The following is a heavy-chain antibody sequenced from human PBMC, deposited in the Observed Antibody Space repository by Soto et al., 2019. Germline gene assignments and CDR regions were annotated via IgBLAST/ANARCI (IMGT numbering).Heavy chain of an antibody. CDR3: AKDRPAGTFDY. J-gene: IGHJ4*02. Sequence: GGSLRLSCAASGFTLNNYAMNWVRQAPGKGLEWVATISATGGSTYYADSVKGRFTISRDNSKNTLYLQMNGLRVEDTAVYYCAKDRPAGTFDYWGQGPQVTVSS. CDR1: GFTLNNYA. V-gene: IGHV3-23*01. CDR2: ISATGGST. D-gene: IGHD1-1*01.